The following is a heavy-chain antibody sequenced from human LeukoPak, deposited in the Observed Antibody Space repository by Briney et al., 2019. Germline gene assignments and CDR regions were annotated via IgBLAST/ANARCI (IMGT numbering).Heavy chain of an antibody. Sequence: SETLSLTCTVSGGSISSYYWSWIRQPPGKGLEWIGYIYYSGSTNYNPSLKSRVTISVDTSKNQFSLKLSSVTAADTAVYYCARDLGGTYGMDVWGQGTTVTVSS. CDR1: GGSISSYY. CDR2: IYYSGST. D-gene: IGHD3-16*01. V-gene: IGHV4-59*01. J-gene: IGHJ6*02. CDR3: ARDLGGTYGMDV.